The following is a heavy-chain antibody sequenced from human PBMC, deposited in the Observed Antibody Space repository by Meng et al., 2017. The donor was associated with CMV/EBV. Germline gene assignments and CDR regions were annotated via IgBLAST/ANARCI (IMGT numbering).Heavy chain of an antibody. CDR2: ISWNSGSI. CDR3: AKDHYSPPSGSSWYEDHYYGMDV. D-gene: IGHD6-13*01. Sequence: SLKISCAASGFTFDDYAMHWVRQAPGKGLEWVSGISWNSGSIGYADSVKGRFTISRDNAKNSLYLQMNSLRAEDTALYYCAKDHYSPPSGSSWYEDHYYGMDVWGQGTTVTVSS. J-gene: IGHJ6*02. V-gene: IGHV3-9*01. CDR1: GFTFDDYA.